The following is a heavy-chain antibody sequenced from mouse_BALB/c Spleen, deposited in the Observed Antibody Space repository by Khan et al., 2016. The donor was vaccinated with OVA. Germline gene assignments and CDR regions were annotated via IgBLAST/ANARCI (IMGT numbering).Heavy chain of an antibody. CDR2: INPSNGYT. V-gene: IGHV1-4*01. Sequence: QVRLQQSGAELARPGASVKMSCKASGYTFTSYTIHWIKLRPGQGLEWIVYINPSNGYTNYNQTFRDKATLTADKSSTTAYMQLSSLTSDDSAVYNCVREGAYHRNDGWFAYWGQGTLVTVSA. CDR1: GYTFTSYT. CDR3: VREGAYHRNDGWFAY. D-gene: IGHD2-14*01. J-gene: IGHJ3*01.